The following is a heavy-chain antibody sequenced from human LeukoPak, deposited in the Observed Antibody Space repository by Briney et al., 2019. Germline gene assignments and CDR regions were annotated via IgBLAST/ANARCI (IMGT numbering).Heavy chain of an antibody. CDR1: GFTFSYYW. V-gene: IGHV3-7*05. CDR2: IKPDGSEK. J-gene: IGHJ6*02. D-gene: IGHD3-10*01. CDR3: AREYYYGSGGTYYYYGMDV. Sequence: PGGSLRFSCAASGFTFSYYWMSWVRQAPGKGLEWVANIKPDGSEKYYVDSVKGRFTISRDNAKNSLYLQMNSLRAEDTAVYYCAREYYYGSGGTYYYYGMDVWGQGTTVTVSS.